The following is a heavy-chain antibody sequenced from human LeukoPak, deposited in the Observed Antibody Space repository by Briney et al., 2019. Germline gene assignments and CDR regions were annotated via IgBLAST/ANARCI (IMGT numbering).Heavy chain of an antibody. CDR3: AKDCYGSGSPRWFDP. Sequence: GGSLRLSCAASGFTVSNYGMSWVRQAPGKWLEWVSGISGSSGSTYYADSVKGRFTISRDNSKNTLYLEMNSLKAEDTALYYCAKDCYGSGSPRWFDPWGQGTLVTVSS. CDR1: GFTVSNYG. J-gene: IGHJ5*02. V-gene: IGHV3-23*01. D-gene: IGHD3-10*01. CDR2: ISGSSGST.